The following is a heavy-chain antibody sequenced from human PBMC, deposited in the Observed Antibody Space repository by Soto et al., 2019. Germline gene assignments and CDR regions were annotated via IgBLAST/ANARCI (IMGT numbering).Heavy chain of an antibody. D-gene: IGHD6-6*01. CDR1: GYTFTSYG. J-gene: IGHJ4*02. CDR2: ISAYNGNT. CDR3: ARSEYSSPRPTYYFDY. V-gene: IGHV1-18*01. Sequence: ASVKVSCKASGYTFTSYGISWVRQAPGQGLEWMGWISAYNGNTNYAQKLQGRVTMTTDTSTSTAYMELRSLRSDDTAVYYCARSEYSSPRPTYYFDYWGQGTLVTVSS.